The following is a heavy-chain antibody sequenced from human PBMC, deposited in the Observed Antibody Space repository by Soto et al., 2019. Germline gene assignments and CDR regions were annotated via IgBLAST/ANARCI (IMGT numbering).Heavy chain of an antibody. V-gene: IGHV1-18*01. CDR1: GYTFTSYG. Sequence: GASVKVSCKASGYTFTSYGISWVRQAPGQGLEWMGWISAYNGNTNYAQKLQGRVTMTTDTSTSTAYMELRSLRSDDTAVYYCARDPTSSSYDYYGMDVWGQGTTVTVSS. CDR3: ARDPTSSSYDYYGMDV. D-gene: IGHD6-6*01. J-gene: IGHJ6*02. CDR2: ISAYNGNT.